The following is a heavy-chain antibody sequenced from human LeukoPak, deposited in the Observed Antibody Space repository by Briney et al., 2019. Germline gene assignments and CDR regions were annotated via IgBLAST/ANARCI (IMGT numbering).Heavy chain of an antibody. J-gene: IGHJ4*02. CDR3: AHRRGNSWDFDY. D-gene: IGHD6-13*01. CDR2: IYWDDDK. Sequence: SGPTLVNPTQTLTLTCTFSGFPLSTSGVGVGWIRQPPGKALEWLALIYWDDDKRYSPSLKSRFTVTKDTSKNQVVLTMTNMDPMDTATYYCAHRRGNSWDFDYWGQGTLVTVSS. CDR1: GFPLSTSGVG. V-gene: IGHV2-5*02.